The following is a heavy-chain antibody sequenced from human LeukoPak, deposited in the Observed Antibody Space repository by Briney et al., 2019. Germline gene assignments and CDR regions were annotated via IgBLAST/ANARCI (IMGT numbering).Heavy chain of an antibody. CDR3: ARVVAVAGRAFDI. Sequence: GGSLRLSCAASGFTFSSSEMNWVRQAPGKGLEWVSYISDSGTSIYYADSVKGRFTISRDNTKNSLYLQMNSLRAEDTAVYYCARVVAVAGRAFDIWGQGTMVTVSS. D-gene: IGHD6-19*01. J-gene: IGHJ3*02. V-gene: IGHV3-48*03. CDR1: GFTFSSSE. CDR2: ISDSGTSI.